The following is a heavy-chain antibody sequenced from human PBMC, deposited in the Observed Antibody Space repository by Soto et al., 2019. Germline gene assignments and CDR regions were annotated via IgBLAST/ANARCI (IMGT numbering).Heavy chain of an antibody. V-gene: IGHV3-30*03. CDR1: GFTFSSYG. J-gene: IGHJ5*02. D-gene: IGHD6-13*01. Sequence: QVQLVESGGGVVQPGRSRRLSCAASGFTFSSYGMHWVRQAPGKGLEWVAVISYDGTNKYYVDSVEGRFTISRDNSKNTLYLQINSLRAEDTAVYYCARDGRIAATKGALYNWFDPWGQGTLVTVSS. CDR3: ARDGRIAATKGALYNWFDP. CDR2: ISYDGTNK.